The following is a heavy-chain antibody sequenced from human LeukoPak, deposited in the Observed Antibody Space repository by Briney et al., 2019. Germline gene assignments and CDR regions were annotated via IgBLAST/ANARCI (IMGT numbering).Heavy chain of an antibody. Sequence: ASVKVSRKASGYTFIRYGFSWVRQAPGQGLEWMGWISAYNGDTNYAQKVQGRVTMTTDTSTTTAYMELRSLRSDDTAVYYCARDQGNGYLGDYWGQGTLVTVSS. CDR3: ARDQGNGYLGDY. V-gene: IGHV1-18*01. J-gene: IGHJ4*02. CDR1: GYTFIRYG. D-gene: IGHD3-22*01. CDR2: ISAYNGDT.